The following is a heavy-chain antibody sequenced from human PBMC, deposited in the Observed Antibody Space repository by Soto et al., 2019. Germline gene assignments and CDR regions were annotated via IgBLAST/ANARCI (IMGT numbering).Heavy chain of an antibody. CDR3: AVQSLVVRFLGFDI. CDR1: GGSISSNNW. D-gene: IGHD3-3*01. Sequence: QVQLQESGPGLVKPSGTLSLTCAVSGGSISSNNWWSWVRQPPGKGLEWIGEIYHSGSTSYNASLKSRVTISVDKSKNHFSLNLISVTAADTAVYYCAVQSLVVRFLGFDIWGLGTMVTVSS. J-gene: IGHJ3*02. V-gene: IGHV4-4*02. CDR2: IYHSGST.